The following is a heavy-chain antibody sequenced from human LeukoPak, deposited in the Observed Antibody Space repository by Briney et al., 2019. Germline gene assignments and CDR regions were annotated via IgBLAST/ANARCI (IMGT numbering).Heavy chain of an antibody. CDR3: ARDTLVYADSPDAFDI. V-gene: IGHV3-48*02. Sequence: GGSLRLSCAASGFTFSSYSMNWVRQAPGKGLEWVSYIGSSGSTVYYADSVKGRFTISRDDAKNSLYLQMNSLRDEDTAVYYCARDTLVYADSPDAFDIWGQGTMVTVSS. CDR2: IGSSGSTV. D-gene: IGHD4-17*01. J-gene: IGHJ3*02. CDR1: GFTFSSYS.